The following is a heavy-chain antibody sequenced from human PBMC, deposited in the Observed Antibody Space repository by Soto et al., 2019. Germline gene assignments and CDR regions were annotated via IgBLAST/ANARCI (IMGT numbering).Heavy chain of an antibody. Sequence: QAQLVQSGAEVKKPGSSVKVSCKDSGGLFSSYAISWVRQAPGQGLEWMGGIIPVFDTPYYAQKIQGRVTITADESTNTAYLELSRLRSDDTAMYYCARGDSPYVWFNEFWGQGSRVTVSS. CDR1: GGLFSSYA. V-gene: IGHV1-69*01. D-gene: IGHD3-16*01. J-gene: IGHJ4*02. CDR2: IIPVFDTP. CDR3: ARGDSPYVWFNEF.